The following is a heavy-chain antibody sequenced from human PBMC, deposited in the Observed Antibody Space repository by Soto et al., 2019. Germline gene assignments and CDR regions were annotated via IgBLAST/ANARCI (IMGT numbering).Heavy chain of an antibody. Sequence: SETLSLTCTVSGGSISSGGYYWSWIRQHPGKGLEWVGYIYYSGSTYYNPSLKSRVTISVDTSKNQFSLKLSSVTAADTAVYYCARSADTAMANFDYWGQGTLVTVSS. CDR3: ARSADTAMANFDY. CDR1: GGSISSGGYY. V-gene: IGHV4-31*03. CDR2: IYYSGST. D-gene: IGHD5-18*01. J-gene: IGHJ4*02.